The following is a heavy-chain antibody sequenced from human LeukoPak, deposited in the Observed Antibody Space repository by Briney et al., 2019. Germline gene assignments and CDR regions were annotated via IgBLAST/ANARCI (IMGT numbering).Heavy chain of an antibody. V-gene: IGHV1-69*13. D-gene: IGHD5-12*01. CDR2: IIPIFGTA. CDR3: ARAIENSGYDFDY. CDR1: GGTFSSYA. J-gene: IGHJ4*02. Sequence: GASVKVSCKTSGGTFSSYAISWVRQAPGQGLEWMGGIIPIFGTANYAQKFQGRVTITADESTSTAYMELSSLRSEDTAVYYCARAIENSGYDFDYWGQGTLVTVSS.